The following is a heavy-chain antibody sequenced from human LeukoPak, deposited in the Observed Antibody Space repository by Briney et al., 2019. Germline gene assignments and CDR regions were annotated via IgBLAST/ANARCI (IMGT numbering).Heavy chain of an antibody. Sequence: PSETLSLTCAVYGGSFSGYYWNWLRQPAGQGLEWIGEINHSGSTNYNPSLKSRVTISVDTSKHLFSLKLSPVTAAATAVYYCARQGITMVRGVRYMDVWGKGTTVTVSS. J-gene: IGHJ6*03. CDR1: GGSFSGYY. V-gene: IGHV4-34*01. CDR3: ARQGITMVRGVRYMDV. CDR2: INHSGST. D-gene: IGHD3-10*01.